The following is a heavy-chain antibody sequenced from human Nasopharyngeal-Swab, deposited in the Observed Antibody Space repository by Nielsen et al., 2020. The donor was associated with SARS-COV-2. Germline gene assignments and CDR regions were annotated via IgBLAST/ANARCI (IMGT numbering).Heavy chain of an antibody. CDR1: GGSFSGYY. V-gene: IGHV4-34*01. D-gene: IGHD7-27*01. CDR3: ARGFSTKNYWGSAQYYLDY. J-gene: IGHJ4*02. CDR2: INHSGST. Sequence: SETLSLTCAVYGGSFSGYYWSWIRQPPGKGLEWIGEINHSGSTNYNPSLKSRVTISVDTSKNQFSLKLSSVTAADTAVYYCARGFSTKNYWGSAQYYLDYWGQGTLVTVSS.